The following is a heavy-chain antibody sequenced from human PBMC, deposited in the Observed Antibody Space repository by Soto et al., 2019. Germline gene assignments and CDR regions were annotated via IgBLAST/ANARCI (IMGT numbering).Heavy chain of an antibody. CDR1: ASTFTGYT. CDR3: ARGAVTSGRWFGP. Sequence: QVHLVQSGTEVKEPGASVKVSCKASASTFTGYTIHWVRQAPGQGLEWMGWISTFNGNTKYAENFEGRVTMTTNTSMTTAYMELTSLTFDDTAVYFCARGAVTSGRWFGPWGQGTLVSVSS. CDR2: ISTFNGNT. V-gene: IGHV1-18*04. D-gene: IGHD1-26*01. J-gene: IGHJ5*02.